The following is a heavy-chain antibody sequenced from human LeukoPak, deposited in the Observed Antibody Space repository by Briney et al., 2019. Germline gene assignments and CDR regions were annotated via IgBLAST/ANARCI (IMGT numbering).Heavy chain of an antibody. CDR3: ARGIPTLHSLGGNWFDP. J-gene: IGHJ5*02. Sequence: PSETLSLTCTVSGGSISNSSYYWGWIRQPPGKGLEWIGSIYYSGSTYYNPSLKSRVTISVDTSKNQFSLKLSSVTAADTAVYYRARGIPTLHSLGGNWFDPWGQGTLVTVSS. D-gene: IGHD1-26*01. CDR2: IYYSGST. V-gene: IGHV4-39*01. CDR1: GGSISNSSYY.